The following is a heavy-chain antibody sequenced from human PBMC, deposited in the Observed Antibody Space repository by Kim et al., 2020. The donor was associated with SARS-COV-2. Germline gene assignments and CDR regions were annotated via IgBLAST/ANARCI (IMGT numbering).Heavy chain of an antibody. D-gene: IGHD5-18*01. V-gene: IGHV3-13*01. Sequence: KGRFTISRENAKNSLYLQMNSLRAGDTAVYYCARGGYSYGSYYYYYGMDVWGQGTTVTVSS. CDR3: ARGGYSYGSYYYYYGMDV. J-gene: IGHJ6*02.